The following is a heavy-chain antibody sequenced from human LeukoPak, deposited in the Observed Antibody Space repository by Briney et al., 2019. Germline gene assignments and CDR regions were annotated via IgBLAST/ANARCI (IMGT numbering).Heavy chain of an antibody. Sequence: SETLSLTCTVSGGFIRSFYWSWIGQPPAKGLEWIGYIDYSGSTNYNASLKSRVTISVDTSRNQFSLRLSSVTAADTAVYYCARRGGTVAGTGSFDYWGQGTQVTVSS. D-gene: IGHD6-19*01. V-gene: IGHV4-59*08. CDR1: GGFIRSFY. CDR2: IDYSGST. J-gene: IGHJ4*02. CDR3: ARRGGTVAGTGSFDY.